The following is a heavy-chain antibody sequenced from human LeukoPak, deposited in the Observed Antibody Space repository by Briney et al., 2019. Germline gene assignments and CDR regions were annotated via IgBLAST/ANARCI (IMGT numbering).Heavy chain of an antibody. CDR1: GSTFNRFA. CDR3: AQGGSEIYYYYHGMDV. J-gene: IGHJ6*02. CDR2: ISYDGSDK. V-gene: IGHV3-30*18. D-gene: IGHD3-10*01. Sequence: GGSLRLSCAASGSTFNRFAMHWVRQAPGKGLEWVAVISYDGSDKYYADSVKGRFTISGDNSKNTLYLQMNSLRVEDTAVFYCAQGGSEIYYYYHGMDVWGQGTTVTVSS.